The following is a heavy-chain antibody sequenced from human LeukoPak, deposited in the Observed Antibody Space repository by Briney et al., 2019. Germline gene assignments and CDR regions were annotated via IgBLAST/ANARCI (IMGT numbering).Heavy chain of an antibody. Sequence: SVKVSCKASGGTFSSYAISWVRQAPGQGLEWMGGIIPIFGTANYAQKFQGRVTITADESTSTAYMELSSLRSEDTAVYDCARDPGSGPKSDSSGSKGYNWFDPWGQGTLVTVSS. J-gene: IGHJ5*02. D-gene: IGHD3-22*01. CDR1: GGTFSSYA. CDR2: IIPIFGTA. V-gene: IGHV1-69*13. CDR3: ARDPGSGPKSDSSGSKGYNWFDP.